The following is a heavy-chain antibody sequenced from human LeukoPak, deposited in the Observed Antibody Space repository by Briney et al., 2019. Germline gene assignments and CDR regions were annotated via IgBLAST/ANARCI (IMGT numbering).Heavy chain of an antibody. CDR3: TIPGYSYGTIDY. CDR1: GFTFSGSA. Sequence: GGSLRLSCAASGFTFSGSAMHWVRQASGKGLEWVGRIRSKANSYATAYAASVKGRFTISRDDSKNTAYLQMNSLKTEDTAVYSCTIPGYSYGTIDYWGQGTLVTVSS. CDR2: IRSKANSYAT. D-gene: IGHD5-18*01. J-gene: IGHJ4*02. V-gene: IGHV3-73*01.